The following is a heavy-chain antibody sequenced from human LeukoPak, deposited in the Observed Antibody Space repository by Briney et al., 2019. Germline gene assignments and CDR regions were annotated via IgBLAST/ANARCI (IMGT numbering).Heavy chain of an antibody. CDR2: ISYDGSNK. Sequence: AGGSLRLSCAASGFTFSSYGMLGARQAPGRGLEGVAVISYDGSNKYYADSVKGRFTISRDNSKNTLYLQMNSLRAEDTAVYYCAKDLFAYYDILTGYYTLREYYYYYGMDVWGQGTTVTVSS. D-gene: IGHD3-9*01. CDR1: GFTFSSYG. J-gene: IGHJ6*02. CDR3: AKDLFAYYDILTGYYTLREYYYYYGMDV. V-gene: IGHV3-30*18.